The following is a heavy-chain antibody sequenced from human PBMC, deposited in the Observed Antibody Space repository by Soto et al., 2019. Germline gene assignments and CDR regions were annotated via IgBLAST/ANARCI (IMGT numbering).Heavy chain of an antibody. J-gene: IGHJ4*02. CDR3: ARTYYDFWSGETGIYYFDY. D-gene: IGHD3-3*01. Sequence: GGSLRLSCAASGFTVSSNYMSWVRQAPGKGLEWVSVIYSGGSTYYADSVKGRFTISRDNSKNTLYLQMNSLKAEDTAVYYCARTYYDFWSGETGIYYFDYWGQGTLVTVSS. V-gene: IGHV3-53*01. CDR2: IYSGGST. CDR1: GFTVSSNY.